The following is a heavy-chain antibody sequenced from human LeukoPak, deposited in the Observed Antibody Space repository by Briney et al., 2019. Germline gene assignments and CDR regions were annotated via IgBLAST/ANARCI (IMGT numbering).Heavy chain of an antibody. CDR2: ISWNSGSI. CDR1: GFTFDDYA. D-gene: IGHD1-26*01. Sequence: AGGSLRLSCAASGFTFDDYAMHWVRQAPGKGLEWVSGISWNSGSIGYADSVKGRFTISSDNAKNSLYLQMNSLRAEDTALYYCAKDPLPVPDDAFDIWGQGTMVTVSS. CDR3: AKDPLPVPDDAFDI. J-gene: IGHJ3*02. V-gene: IGHV3-9*01.